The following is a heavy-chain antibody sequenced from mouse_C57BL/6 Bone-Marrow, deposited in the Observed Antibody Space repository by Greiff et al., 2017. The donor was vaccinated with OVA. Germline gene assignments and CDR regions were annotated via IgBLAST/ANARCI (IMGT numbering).Heavy chain of an antibody. V-gene: IGHV1-22*01. CDR2: INPNNGGT. CDR3: ARSLIDYYGSSYAY. CDR1: GYTFTDYN. J-gene: IGHJ3*01. D-gene: IGHD1-1*01. Sequence: VQLQQSGPELVKPGASVKMSCKASGYTFTDYNMHWVKQSHGKSLEWIGYINPNNGGTSYNQKFKGKATLTVNKSSSTAYMELRSLTSEDSAVYYCARSLIDYYGSSYAYWGQGTLVTVSA.